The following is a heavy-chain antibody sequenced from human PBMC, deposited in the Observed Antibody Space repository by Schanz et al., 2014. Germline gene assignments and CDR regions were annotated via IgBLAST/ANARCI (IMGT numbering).Heavy chain of an antibody. V-gene: IGHV3-30*03. J-gene: IGHJ3*02. CDR3: ARDGYSVVVISPTESFDI. D-gene: IGHD2-21*01. CDR1: GFAFSSYG. CDR2: VPFDGSQK. Sequence: VQLLESGGGLVQPGGSLRLSCLASGFAFSSYGMNWLRQAPGKGLEWVAFVPFDGSQKFYADSVKGRFTISRDNSRNTLYLQMNSLRAEDTAVYYCARDGYSVVVISPTESFDIWGQGTMVTVSP.